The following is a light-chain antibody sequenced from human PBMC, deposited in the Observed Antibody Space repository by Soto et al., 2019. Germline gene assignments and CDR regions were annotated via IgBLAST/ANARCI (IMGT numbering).Light chain of an antibody. J-gene: IGKJ1*01. CDR1: QSINTW. V-gene: IGKV1-5*03. CDR2: DGS. Sequence: DIQMTQSPSTLSASVGDRIIITCRASQSINTWLAWYQQKPGEAPKLLIYDGSTLERGVPSRFSGSGSGTELTLTISRLQPDDFATFYCQQYKTYSRTFGQGTKVEVK. CDR3: QQYKTYSRT.